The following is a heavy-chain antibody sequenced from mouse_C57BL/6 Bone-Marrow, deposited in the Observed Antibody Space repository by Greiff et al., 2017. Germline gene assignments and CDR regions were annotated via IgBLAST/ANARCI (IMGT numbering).Heavy chain of an antibody. J-gene: IGHJ4*01. CDR2: IRNKANGYTT. CDR1: GFTFTDYY. D-gene: IGHD1-1*01. CDR3: ARFYDSSDDYAMDD. Sequence: EVQGVESGGGLVQPGGSLSLSCAASGFTFTDYYMSWVRQPPGKALEWLGFIRNKANGYTTEYSASVKGRFTISRDNSQSILYLQMNALRAEDSATYYCARFYDSSDDYAMDDWGQGTSVTVSS. V-gene: IGHV7-3*01.